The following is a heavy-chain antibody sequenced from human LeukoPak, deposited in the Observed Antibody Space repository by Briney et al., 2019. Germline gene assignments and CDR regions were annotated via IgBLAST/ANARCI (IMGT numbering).Heavy chain of an antibody. Sequence: GGSLRLSCAASGFTFSSYAMSWVRQAPGKGLEWVSAISGSGGSTYYADSVKGRFTISRDNSKNTLYLQMNSPRAEDTAVYYCAKDREQLVRGVWFDPWGQGTLVTVSS. CDR2: ISGSGGST. J-gene: IGHJ5*02. D-gene: IGHD6-13*01. V-gene: IGHV3-23*01. CDR1: GFTFSSYA. CDR3: AKDREQLVRGVWFDP.